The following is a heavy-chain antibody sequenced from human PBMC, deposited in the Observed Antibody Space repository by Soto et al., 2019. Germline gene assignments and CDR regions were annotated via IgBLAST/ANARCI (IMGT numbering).Heavy chain of an antibody. D-gene: IGHD3-10*01. Sequence: PSETLSLTCTVSGGSISSSSYYWGWIRQPPGKGLKRIGSIYYSGSTYNNPSLKSQVTKSVDTSKNHFSLKLSSVIAADTAVYYCARRWGGTFDIWGQGTMVTVSS. CDR3: ARRWGGTFDI. CDR2: IYYSGST. CDR1: GGSISSSSYY. J-gene: IGHJ3*02. V-gene: IGHV4-39*01.